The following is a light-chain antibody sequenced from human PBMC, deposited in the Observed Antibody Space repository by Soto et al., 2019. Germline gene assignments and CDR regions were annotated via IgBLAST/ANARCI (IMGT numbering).Light chain of an antibody. V-gene: IGLV2-23*02. Sequence: QSVLPQPASVSGSPGQSITISCTGTSSDVGSYNLVSWYQQHPGKAPKLMIYEVSKRPSGVSNRFSGSKSGNTASLTISGPQAEDEADYYCCSYAGSSTHYVFGTGAKVTVL. J-gene: IGLJ1*01. CDR1: SSDVGSYNL. CDR3: CSYAGSSTHYV. CDR2: EVS.